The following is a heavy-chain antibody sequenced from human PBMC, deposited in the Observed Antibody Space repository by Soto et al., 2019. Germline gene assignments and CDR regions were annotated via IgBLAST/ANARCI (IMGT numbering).Heavy chain of an antibody. D-gene: IGHD3-16*02. V-gene: IGHV4-34*01. CDR1: GGSFSGFY. J-gene: IGHJ4*02. CDR3: ARGRGLLRLGGLSLYPTYDY. CDR2: INHRGST. Sequence: QVQLQQWGAGLLKPSETLSLTCAVYGGSFSGFYWSWIRQPPGKGLEWIGDINHRGSTNYNPSLKSRLAIPGDTSKNQFSLKLGCVTAADTAVYYCARGRGLLRLGGLSLYPTYDYWGQGNLVTVSS.